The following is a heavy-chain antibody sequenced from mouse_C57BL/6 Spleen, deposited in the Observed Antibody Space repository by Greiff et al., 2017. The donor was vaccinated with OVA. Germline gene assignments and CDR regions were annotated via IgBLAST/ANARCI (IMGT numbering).Heavy chain of an antibody. J-gene: IGHJ2*01. CDR3: ARITTVVDFDY. V-gene: IGHV1-72*01. D-gene: IGHD1-1*01. CDR2: IDPHSGGT. CDR1: GYTFTSYW. Sequence: VQLQQPGAELVKPGASVKLSCKASGYTFTSYWMHWVKQRPGRGLEWIGRIDPHSGGTKYNEKFKSKATLTVDKPSSTAYMQLSSLTSEDSAGYYCARITTVVDFDYWGQGTTLTVSS.